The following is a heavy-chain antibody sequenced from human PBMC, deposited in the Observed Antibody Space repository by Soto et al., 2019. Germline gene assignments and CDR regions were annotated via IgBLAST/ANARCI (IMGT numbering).Heavy chain of an antibody. J-gene: IGHJ6*03. D-gene: IGHD6-6*01. CDR2: INPNSGGT. V-gene: IGHV1-2*04. Sequence: GASVKVSCKASGYTFTGYYMHWVRQAPGQGLEWMGWINPNSGGTNYAQKFQGWVTMTRDTSISTAYMELSRLRSDDTAVYYCAREGRSSFHYFMDVWGKGTTVTVSS. CDR3: AREGRSSFHYFMDV. CDR1: GYTFTGYY.